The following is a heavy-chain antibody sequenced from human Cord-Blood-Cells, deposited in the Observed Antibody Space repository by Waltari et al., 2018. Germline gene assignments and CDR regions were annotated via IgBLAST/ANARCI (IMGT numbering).Heavy chain of an antibody. J-gene: IGHJ3*02. CDR1: GGSVSSGSYY. D-gene: IGHD6-13*01. CDR2: IYYSGST. Sequence: QVQLQESGPGLVTPSETLSLTCTVSGGSVSSGSYYWSWIRQPPGKGLEWIGYIYYSGSTNYNPSLKSRVTISVDTSKNQFSLKLSSVTAADTAVYYCARGVAAAGTLDAFDIWGQGTMVTVSS. V-gene: IGHV4-61*01. CDR3: ARGVAAAGTLDAFDI.